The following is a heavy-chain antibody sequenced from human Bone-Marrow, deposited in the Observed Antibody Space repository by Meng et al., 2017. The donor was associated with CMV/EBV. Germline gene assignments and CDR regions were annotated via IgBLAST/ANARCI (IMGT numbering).Heavy chain of an antibody. Sequence: GESLKISCAASGFTFSDYYMSWIRQAPGKGLEWVSYISSSGSTIYYADSVKGRFTISRDNAKNSLYLQMNSLRAEDTAVYYCGRLAAAWYYCGMDVWGQGTTVTVSS. CDR3: GRLAAAWYYCGMDV. CDR1: GFTFSDYY. CDR2: ISSSGSTI. J-gene: IGHJ6*02. D-gene: IGHD2-15*01. V-gene: IGHV3-11*04.